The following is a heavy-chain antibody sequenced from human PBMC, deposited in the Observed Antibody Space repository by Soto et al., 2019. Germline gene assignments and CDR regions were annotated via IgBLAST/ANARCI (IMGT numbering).Heavy chain of an antibody. CDR2: IDPSDSYI. D-gene: IGHD4-17*01. Sequence: GESLKISCKGSGYSFTSYWIGWVRQMPGKGLEWMGRIDPSDSYINYSPSFQGLVTISADKSLSTSYLHWSSLKASDTAMYYCARLRGDASDIWGQGTMGTVSS. CDR1: GYSFTSYW. CDR3: ARLRGDASDI. J-gene: IGHJ3*02. V-gene: IGHV5-10-1*01.